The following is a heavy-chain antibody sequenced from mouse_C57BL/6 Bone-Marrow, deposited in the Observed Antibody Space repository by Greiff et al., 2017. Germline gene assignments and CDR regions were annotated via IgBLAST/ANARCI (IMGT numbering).Heavy chain of an antibody. CDR1: GYTFTSYW. D-gene: IGHD2-4*01. Sequence: QVQLQQPGAELVRPGSSVKLSCKASGYTFTSYWMDWVKQRPGQGLEWIGNIYPSDSETHYNQKFKDKATLTVDKSSSTAYMQLSSLTSEDSAVYYCAGDYDETGYFDVWGTGTTVTVSS. CDR2: IYPSDSET. CDR3: AGDYDETGYFDV. V-gene: IGHV1-61*01. J-gene: IGHJ1*03.